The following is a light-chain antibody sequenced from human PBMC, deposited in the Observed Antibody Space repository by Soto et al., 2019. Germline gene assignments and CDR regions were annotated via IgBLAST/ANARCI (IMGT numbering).Light chain of an antibody. V-gene: IGKV3-20*01. CDR2: DAS. J-gene: IGKJ1*01. CDR3: QQYGSAPQT. Sequence: EIVLTQSPGTLSLSPGERATLSCRASQSVSSSYLAWYQQKPGQAPRLLIYDASSRVTGIPERFSGSGSGTDFSLTISRLEPEDFAVYYCQQYGSAPQTFGQGTKVEIK. CDR1: QSVSSSY.